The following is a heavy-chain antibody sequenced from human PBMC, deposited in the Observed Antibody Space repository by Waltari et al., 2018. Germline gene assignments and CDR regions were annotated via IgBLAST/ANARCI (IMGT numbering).Heavy chain of an antibody. J-gene: IGHJ4*02. Sequence: QVQLVEAGGGMVQPGMSLRLSCAASGFTFSIYALNWIRQAPGKGLEWVAVISSDGRTIFYADSIKGRFTISRENSKNTLYLQINSLRAEDTAVYFCAREGYTSGTLGDFDHWGQGTLVTVSS. D-gene: IGHD3-10*01. CDR1: GFTFSIYA. CDR2: ISSDGRTI. CDR3: AREGYTSGTLGDFDH. V-gene: IGHV3-30*01.